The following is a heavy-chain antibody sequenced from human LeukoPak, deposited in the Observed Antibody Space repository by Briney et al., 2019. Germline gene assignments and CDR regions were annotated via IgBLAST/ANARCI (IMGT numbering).Heavy chain of an antibody. D-gene: IGHD1-26*01. Sequence: SVKASCKASGGTFSSYAISWVRQAPGQGLEWMGRIIPILGIANYAQKFQGRVTITADKSTSTAYMELSSLRSEDTAVYYCASYSGSPYFDYWGQGTLVTVSS. CDR1: GGTFSSYA. CDR2: IIPILGIA. CDR3: ASYSGSPYFDY. V-gene: IGHV1-69*04. J-gene: IGHJ4*02.